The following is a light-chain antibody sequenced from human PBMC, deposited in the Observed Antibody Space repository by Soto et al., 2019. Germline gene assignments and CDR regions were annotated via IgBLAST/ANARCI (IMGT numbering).Light chain of an antibody. J-gene: IGLJ2*01. CDR2: RND. CDR3: AAWDDSLSAVV. CDR1: SSNIGSNY. V-gene: IGLV1-47*01. Sequence: LTQPPSASGTPGQRVTISCSGSSSNIGSNYVYWYQQLPGSAPKLLIYRNDQRPSGVPDRFSGSKSGTSASLAISGLRSEDEADYYCAAWDDSLSAVVFGGGTKLTVL.